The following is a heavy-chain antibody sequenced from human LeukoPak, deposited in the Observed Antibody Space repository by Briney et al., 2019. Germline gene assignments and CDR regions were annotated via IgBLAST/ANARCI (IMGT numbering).Heavy chain of an antibody. CDR2: IIPIFGTA. CDR1: GGTFSSYA. D-gene: IGHD2-2*01. Sequence: SVKVSCKASGGTFSSYAISWVRQAPGHGLEWMGGIIPIFGTANYAQKFQGRVTITADESTSTAYMELSSLRSEDTAVYYCARNHCSSTSCYFWYFDYWGQGTLVTVSS. CDR3: ARNHCSSTSCYFWYFDY. J-gene: IGHJ4*02. V-gene: IGHV1-69*01.